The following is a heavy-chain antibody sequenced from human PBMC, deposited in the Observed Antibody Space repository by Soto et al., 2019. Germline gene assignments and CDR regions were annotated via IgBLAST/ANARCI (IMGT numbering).Heavy chain of an antibody. CDR3: ARVRAGYYDNSGYYPY. CDR1: GYTFTSYV. V-gene: IGHV1-3*01. J-gene: IGHJ4*02. CDR2: INAGNGNT. Sequence: ASVKVSCKASGYTFTSYVMHWVRQAPGQRLEWMGWINAGNGNTKYSQKFQGRVTITRDTSANTAYMELSSLRSEDTAVYYCARVRAGYYDNSGYYPYWGQGTLVTVSS. D-gene: IGHD3-22*01.